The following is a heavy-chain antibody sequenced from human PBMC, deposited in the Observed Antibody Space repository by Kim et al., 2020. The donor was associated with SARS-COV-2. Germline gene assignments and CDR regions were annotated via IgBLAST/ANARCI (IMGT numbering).Heavy chain of an antibody. D-gene: IGHD3-10*01. J-gene: IGHJ6*03. V-gene: IGHV4-34*01. Sequence: SETLSLTCAVYGGSFSGYYWSWIRQPPGKGLEWIGEINHSGSTNYNPSLKSRVTISVDTSKNQFSLKLSSVTAADTAVYYCARADYYGSGSYYTYYYYMDVWGKGTTVTVSS. CDR1: GGSFSGYY. CDR2: INHSGST. CDR3: ARADYYGSGSYYTYYYYMDV.